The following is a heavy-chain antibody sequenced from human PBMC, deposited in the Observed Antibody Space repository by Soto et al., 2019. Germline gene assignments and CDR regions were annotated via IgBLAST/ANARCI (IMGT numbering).Heavy chain of an antibody. CDR3: AREGYSYGKIFDY. CDR1: GFTFSSYS. D-gene: IGHD5-18*01. V-gene: IGHV3-21*01. J-gene: IGHJ4*02. CDR2: ISSSSSYI. Sequence: EVQLVESGGGLVKPGGSLRLSCAASGFTFSSYSMNWVRQAPGKGLEWVSSISSSSSYIYYADSLKGRFTISRDNAKNSLYLQMNSLRVEDTAVYYCAREGYSYGKIFDYWGQGTLVTVSS.